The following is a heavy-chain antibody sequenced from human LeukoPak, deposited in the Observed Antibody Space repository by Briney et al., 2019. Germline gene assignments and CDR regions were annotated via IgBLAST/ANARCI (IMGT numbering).Heavy chain of an antibody. D-gene: IGHD2-2*01. Sequence: ASVKVSCKASGYTFSSNYMHWVRQAPGQGLEWMGIINPGSGTTNYAQKFQGRVTMTRDTSISTAYMELSRLRSDDTAVYYWARIYCSSTSCYLDYWGQGTLVTVSS. V-gene: IGHV1-2*02. CDR3: ARIYCSSTSCYLDY. CDR2: INPGSGTT. CDR1: GYTFSSNY. J-gene: IGHJ4*02.